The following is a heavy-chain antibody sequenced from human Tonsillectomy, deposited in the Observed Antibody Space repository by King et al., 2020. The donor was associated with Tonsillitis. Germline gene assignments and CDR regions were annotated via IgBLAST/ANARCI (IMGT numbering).Heavy chain of an antibody. CDR1: GFTFSNYP. Sequence: VQLVESGGGLVQPGGSLRLSCAASGFTFSNYPITWVRQAPGKGLEWVSYISSSSSTIYYADSVKGRFTISRDNAKNSLFLQMNSLRDEDTAVYYCARAGPSNRYYFDDWGQGTLVTVSS. V-gene: IGHV3-48*02. J-gene: IGHJ4*02. CDR2: ISSSSSTI. D-gene: IGHD1-14*01. CDR3: ARAGPSNRYYFDD.